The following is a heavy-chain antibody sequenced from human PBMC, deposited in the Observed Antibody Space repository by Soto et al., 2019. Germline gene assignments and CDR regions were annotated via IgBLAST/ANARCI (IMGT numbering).Heavy chain of an antibody. Sequence: QVQLVESGGGVVQPGRSLRLSCAASGFTFSSYGMHWVRQAPGKGLEWVAVISYDGSNKYYADSVKGRFTISRDNSKNTLYLQMNRLRAEDTAVYYCARGVAEWELPDAFDIWGQGTMVTVSS. D-gene: IGHD1-26*01. CDR2: ISYDGSNK. J-gene: IGHJ3*02. V-gene: IGHV3-30*03. CDR3: ARGVAEWELPDAFDI. CDR1: GFTFSSYG.